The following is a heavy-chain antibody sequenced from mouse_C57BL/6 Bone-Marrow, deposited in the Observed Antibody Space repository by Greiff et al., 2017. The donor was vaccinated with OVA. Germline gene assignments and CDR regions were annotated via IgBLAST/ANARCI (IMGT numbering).Heavy chain of an antibody. Sequence: VKLMESGPGLVAPSQSLSITCTVSGFSLTSYAISWVRQPPGKGLEWLGVIWTGGGTNYNSALKSRLSISKDNSKSQVFLKMNSLQTDDTARYYCARIYYYGSSYVDYAMDYWGQGTSVTVSS. CDR2: IWTGGGT. D-gene: IGHD1-1*01. CDR1: GFSLTSYA. V-gene: IGHV2-9-1*01. CDR3: ARIYYYGSSYVDYAMDY. J-gene: IGHJ4*01.